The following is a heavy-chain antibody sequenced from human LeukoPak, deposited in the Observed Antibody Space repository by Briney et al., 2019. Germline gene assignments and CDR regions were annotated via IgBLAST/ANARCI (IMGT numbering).Heavy chain of an antibody. CDR3: TKGDSGSYYSNWFDS. Sequence: PGGSLRLSCAASGFTFSSYAMSWVRQAPGKGLEWVSAISGSGGSTYYADSVKGRFTNSRDNTKNSLYLQMKSLRTEDTALYYCTKGDSGSYYSNWFDSWGQGTLVTVSS. V-gene: IGHV3-23*01. CDR2: ISGSGGST. J-gene: IGHJ5*01. D-gene: IGHD1-26*01. CDR1: GFTFSSYA.